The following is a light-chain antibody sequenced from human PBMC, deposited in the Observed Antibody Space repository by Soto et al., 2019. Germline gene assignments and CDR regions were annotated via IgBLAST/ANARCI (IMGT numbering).Light chain of an antibody. CDR1: QDISNY. Sequence: DIQMTQSPSSLSASVGDRVTITCQASQDISNYLNWYQQKPGKAPKLLIYDASNLETGVPSRFSGSGSGTDFTFTISSLQPEDIGTYYCQQSYTSPVTFGGGTKVDIK. J-gene: IGKJ4*01. CDR2: DAS. V-gene: IGKV1-33*01. CDR3: QQSYTSPVT.